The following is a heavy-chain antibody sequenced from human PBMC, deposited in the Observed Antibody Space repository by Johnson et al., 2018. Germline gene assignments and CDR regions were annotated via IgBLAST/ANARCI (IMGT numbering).Heavy chain of an antibody. Sequence: VQLVESGGGLIQPGGSLRLSCAASGLTVNSNYMSWVRQAPGKGLEWVSVMYSGGSTYYADSVKGRFSISRDNSKKPLYLQLNSRRAEDSAVYYCARDRVHDYYYFYMDVWGKGTTVTVSS. D-gene: IGHD1-1*01. CDR3: ARDRVHDYYYFYMDV. V-gene: IGHV3-53*01. CDR2: MYSGGST. J-gene: IGHJ6*03. CDR1: GLTVNSNY.